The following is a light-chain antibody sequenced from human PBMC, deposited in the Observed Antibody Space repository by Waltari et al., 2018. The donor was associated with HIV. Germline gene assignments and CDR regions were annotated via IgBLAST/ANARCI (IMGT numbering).Light chain of an antibody. Sequence: AIRMTQSPSRFSASTGDRVTITCRASQGISSYLAWYQQKPGKAPKLLIYAASTLQSGVPSRFSGSGSGTDFTLTISCLQSEDFATYYCQQYYSYPPLTFGGGTKVEIK. J-gene: IGKJ4*01. CDR3: QQYYSYPPLT. V-gene: IGKV1-8*01. CDR2: AAS. CDR1: QGISSY.